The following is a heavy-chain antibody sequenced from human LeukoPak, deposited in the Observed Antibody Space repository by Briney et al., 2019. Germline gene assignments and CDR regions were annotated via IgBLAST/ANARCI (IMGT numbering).Heavy chain of an antibody. J-gene: IGHJ4*02. D-gene: IGHD6-19*01. CDR3: GRYGGSGWVIDS. Sequence: SETLSLTCTVSGASIRNNYWTWLRQTPGKGLEWIGYIYHTGATCYNPSLKSRVSMSVVMSKEQFSVKLTSVTAADTAVYFCGRYGGSGWVIDSWGRGTLVTVSS. CDR2: IYHTGAT. CDR1: GASIRNNY. V-gene: IGHV4-59*08.